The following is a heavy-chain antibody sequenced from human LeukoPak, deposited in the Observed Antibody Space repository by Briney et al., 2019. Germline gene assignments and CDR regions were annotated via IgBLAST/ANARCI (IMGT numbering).Heavy chain of an antibody. J-gene: IGHJ4*02. Sequence: SQTLSLTCTVSGGSVSRGSHYWGWIRQRPGLGLEWIGYINYSGGTHYNPSLEGRASISVDTSTNQFSLRLNSVTAADTAVYYCARAIAARPNFDYWGQGTLVTVSS. V-gene: IGHV4-31*03. D-gene: IGHD6-6*01. CDR3: ARAIAARPNFDY. CDR1: GGSVSRGSHY. CDR2: INYSGGT.